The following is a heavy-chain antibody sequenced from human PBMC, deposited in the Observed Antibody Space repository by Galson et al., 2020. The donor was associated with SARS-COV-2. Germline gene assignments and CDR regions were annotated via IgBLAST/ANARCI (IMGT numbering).Heavy chain of an antibody. Sequence: ASVKVSCTASGYTLTDYYMHWVRQAPGQGLEWMGWINPKTGGANYAQKFQGRVTMTTDTSISTAYMELNRLRSDDTAVYYCARDGVGADNGFDPWGQGTLVTVSS. CDR1: GYTLTDYY. CDR3: ARDGVGADNGFDP. CDR2: INPKTGGA. D-gene: IGHD1-26*01. J-gene: IGHJ5*02. V-gene: IGHV1-2*02.